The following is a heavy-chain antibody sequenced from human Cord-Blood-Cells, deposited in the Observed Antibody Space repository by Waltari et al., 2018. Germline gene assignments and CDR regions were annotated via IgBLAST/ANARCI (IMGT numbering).Heavy chain of an antibody. CDR3: ARWRVLDYGDPNFDY. CDR2: IYYGGSN. V-gene: IGHV4-31*03. D-gene: IGHD4-17*01. CDR1: GGSISSGGYY. Sequence: QVQLQESGPGLVKPSQTLSLTCTVSGGSISSGGYYWSWNRQYPGGGLEWIGYIYYGGSNYYNQSLRSRVTLPVDSSKNQFSLKLSSVTAADTPVYYCARWRVLDYGDPNFDYWGQGTLVTVSS. J-gene: IGHJ4*02.